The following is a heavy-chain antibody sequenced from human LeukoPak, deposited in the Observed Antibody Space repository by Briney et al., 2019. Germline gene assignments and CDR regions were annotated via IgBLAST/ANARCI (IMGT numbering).Heavy chain of an antibody. CDR1: GYSFTSYW. CDR3: ARKYYYDSSGYYFGFDY. J-gene: IGHJ4*02. D-gene: IGHD3-22*01. CDR2: SYPGDSDT. Sequence: GESLKISCKGSGYSFTSYWIGWVRQMPGKGLEWMGISYPGDSDTRYSPSFQGQVTISADKSISTAYLQWSSLKASDTAMYYCARKYYYDSSGYYFGFDYWGQGTLVTVSS. V-gene: IGHV5-51*01.